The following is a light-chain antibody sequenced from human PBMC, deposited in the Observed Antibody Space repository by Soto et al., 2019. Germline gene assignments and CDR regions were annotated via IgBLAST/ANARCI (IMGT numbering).Light chain of an antibody. Sequence: EIVMTQSPATLSVSPGERATLSCRASQSISSNLAWYQQKPGQAPRLLIYGASTRATGIPATFSGSGSGTEFILTISSLQSEDVEVYYCQQYHKWQLTLGVGTKVDIK. V-gene: IGKV3-15*01. CDR1: QSISSN. CDR3: QQYHKWQLT. J-gene: IGKJ4*01. CDR2: GAS.